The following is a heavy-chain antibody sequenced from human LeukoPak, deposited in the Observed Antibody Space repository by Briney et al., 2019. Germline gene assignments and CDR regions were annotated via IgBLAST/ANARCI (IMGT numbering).Heavy chain of an antibody. D-gene: IGHD3-22*01. V-gene: IGHV3-20*04. J-gene: IGHJ3*02. CDR3: AKEFIPESSGYDAFHI. Sequence: GGSLRLSCAASGFTFDDYGMSWVRQGPGKGLEWVSGINWNGGSTGYADSVKGRFTISRDNAKNSLYLQMNSLRAEDTAVYYCAKEFIPESSGYDAFHIWGPGTMVTVSS. CDR2: INWNGGST. CDR1: GFTFDDYG.